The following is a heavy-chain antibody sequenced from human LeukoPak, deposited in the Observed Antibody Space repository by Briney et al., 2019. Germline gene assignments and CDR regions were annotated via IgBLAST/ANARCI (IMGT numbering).Heavy chain of an antibody. CDR3: AKDLKRDYYDSSGPYGMDV. J-gene: IGHJ6*02. D-gene: IGHD3-22*01. V-gene: IGHV3-30*18. CDR2: ISYDGSNK. CDR1: GFTFSSYG. Sequence: PGRSLRLSCAASGFTFSSYGMHWVRQAPGKGLEWVAVISYDGSNKYYADSVKGRFTISRDNSKNTLYLQMNSLRAEDTAVYYCAKDLKRDYYDSSGPYGMDVWGQGTTVTVSS.